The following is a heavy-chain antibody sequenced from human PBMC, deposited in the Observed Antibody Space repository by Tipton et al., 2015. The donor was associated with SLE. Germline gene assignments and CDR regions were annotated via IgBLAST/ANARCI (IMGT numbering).Heavy chain of an antibody. Sequence: SLRLSCAASGFTFSSYWMSWVRQAPGKGLEWVANIKQDGSEKYYVDSVKGRFTISRDNSKNTLYLQMNSLRAEDTAVYYCARGGTNWGSRDDAFDIWGQGTMVTVSS. CDR3: ARGGTNWGSRDDAFDI. D-gene: IGHD7-27*01. CDR1: GFTFSSYW. CDR2: IKQDGSEK. J-gene: IGHJ3*02. V-gene: IGHV3-7*01.